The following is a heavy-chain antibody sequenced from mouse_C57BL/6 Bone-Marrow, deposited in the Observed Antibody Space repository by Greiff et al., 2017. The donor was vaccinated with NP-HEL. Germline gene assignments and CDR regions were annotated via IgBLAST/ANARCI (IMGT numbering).Heavy chain of an antibody. CDR3: ARYGGGYYADYFDY. D-gene: IGHD2-3*01. J-gene: IGHJ2*01. Sequence: DVMLVESGGGLVQPGGSLSLSCAASGFTFTDYYMSWVRQPPGKALEWLGFIRNKANGYTTEYSASVKGRFTISRDNSQSILYLQMNALRAEDSATYYCARYGGGYYADYFDYWGQGTTLTVSS. V-gene: IGHV7-3*01. CDR2: IRNKANGYTT. CDR1: GFTFTDYY.